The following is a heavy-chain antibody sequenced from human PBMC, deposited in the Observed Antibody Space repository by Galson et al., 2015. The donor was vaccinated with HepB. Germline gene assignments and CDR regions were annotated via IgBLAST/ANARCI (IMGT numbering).Heavy chain of an antibody. CDR3: ARERTIAVAGTDPVYFDY. D-gene: IGHD6-19*01. V-gene: IGHV4-59*01. Sequence: SETLSLTCTVSGGSISSYYWSWIRQPPGKGLEWIGYIYYSGSTNYNPSLKSRVTISVDTSKNQFSLKLSSVTAADTAVYHCARERTIAVAGTDPVYFDYWGQGTLVTVSS. CDR2: IYYSGST. J-gene: IGHJ4*02. CDR1: GGSISSYY.